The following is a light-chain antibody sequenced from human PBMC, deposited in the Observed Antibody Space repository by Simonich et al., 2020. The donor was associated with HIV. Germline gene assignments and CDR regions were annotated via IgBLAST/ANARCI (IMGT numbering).Light chain of an antibody. CDR2: WAS. J-gene: IGKJ3*01. Sequence: DIVMTQSPDSLAVSLGERATINCKSSQSVLYSSNNKNYLAWYQQKPGQPPKLHIYWASTRESGVPDRFSGSGSGTDFTLTISSLQAEDVAVYYCQQYYSTPLTFGPGTKVKI. CDR3: QQYYSTPLT. CDR1: QSVLYSSNNKNY. V-gene: IGKV4-1*01.